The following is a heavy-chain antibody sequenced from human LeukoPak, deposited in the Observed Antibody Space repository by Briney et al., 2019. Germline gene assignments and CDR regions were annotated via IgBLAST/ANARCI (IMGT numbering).Heavy chain of an antibody. V-gene: IGHV4-31*03. D-gene: IGHD5-18*01. J-gene: IGHJ4*02. CDR2: IYYSGST. Sequence: SQTLSLTCTVSGGSISCGVYYWSWIPQHPGEGLGWNRYIYYSGSTYYNPSLKSRVTISVDTSKNQFSLKLSSVTAADTAVYYCARVAFPTAMVFDYWGQGTLVTVSS. CDR1: GGSISCGVYY. CDR3: ARVAFPTAMVFDY.